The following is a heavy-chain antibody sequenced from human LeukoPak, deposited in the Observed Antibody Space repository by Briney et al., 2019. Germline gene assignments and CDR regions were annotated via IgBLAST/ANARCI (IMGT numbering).Heavy chain of an antibody. CDR3: AKDEGSSSSLGFDY. J-gene: IGHJ4*02. CDR1: GFTFSSCG. CDR2: IWYGGSNK. Sequence: PGRSLRLSCAASGFTFSSCGMHWVRQAPGKGLEWVAVIWYGGSNKYYADSVKGRFTISRDNSKNTLYLQMNSLRAEDTAVYYCAKDEGSSSSLGFDYWGQGTLVTVSS. D-gene: IGHD6-6*01. V-gene: IGHV3-30*18.